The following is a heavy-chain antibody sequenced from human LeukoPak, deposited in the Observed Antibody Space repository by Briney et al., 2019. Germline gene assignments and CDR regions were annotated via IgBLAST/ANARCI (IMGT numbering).Heavy chain of an antibody. Sequence: PSETLSLTCAVYGGSLSGYYWSWIRQPPGKGLEWIGEINHSGSTNDNPSLKSRVTISVDTSKSQVSLKLKSVIAADTAVYYCARGPFAARPPNYYMDVWGKGTTVTVSS. CDR2: INHSGST. V-gene: IGHV4-34*01. CDR3: ARGPFAARPPNYYMDV. J-gene: IGHJ6*03. CDR1: GGSLSGYY. D-gene: IGHD6-6*01.